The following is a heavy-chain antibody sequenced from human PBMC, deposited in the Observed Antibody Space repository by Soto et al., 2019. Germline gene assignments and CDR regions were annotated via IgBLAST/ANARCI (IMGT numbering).Heavy chain of an antibody. CDR1: GGTFSSYA. J-gene: IGHJ4*02. D-gene: IGHD5-12*01. CDR3: ARDAPPIVATIKGGWVY. CDR2: IIPIFGTA. V-gene: IGHV1-69*13. Sequence: SVKVSCKASGGTFSSYASSWVRQAPGQGLEWMGGIIPIFGTANYAQKFQGRVTITADESTSTAYMELSSLRSEDTAVYYCARDAPPIVATIKGGWVYWGQGTLVTVSS.